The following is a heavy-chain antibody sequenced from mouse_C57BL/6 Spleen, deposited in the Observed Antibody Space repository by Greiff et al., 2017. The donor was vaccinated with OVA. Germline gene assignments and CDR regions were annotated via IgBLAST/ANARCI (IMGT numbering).Heavy chain of an antibody. Sequence: EVQLMESGGGLVKPGGSLKLSCAASGFTFSSYAMSWVRQTPEKRLEWVATISDGGSYTYYPDNVKGRFTISRDNAKNNLYLQMSHLKSEDTAMYYCARDRNDGYYTYWGQGTLVTVSA. CDR3: ARDRNDGYYTY. D-gene: IGHD2-3*01. V-gene: IGHV5-4*01. CDR2: ISDGGSYT. CDR1: GFTFSSYA. J-gene: IGHJ3*01.